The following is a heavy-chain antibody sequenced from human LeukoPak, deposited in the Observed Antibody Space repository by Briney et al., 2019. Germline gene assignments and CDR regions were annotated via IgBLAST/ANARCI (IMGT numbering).Heavy chain of an antibody. CDR3: ARPSGGIYFDY. CDR1: GGSISSSSYY. CDR2: IYYGGST. J-gene: IGHJ4*02. D-gene: IGHD3-10*01. V-gene: IGHV4-39*01. Sequence: SETLSLTCTVSGGSISSSSYYWGWIRQPPGKGLEWIGSIYYGGSTYYNPSLKSRVTISVDTSKNQFSLKLSSVTAADTAVYYCARPSGGIYFDYWGQGTLVTVSS.